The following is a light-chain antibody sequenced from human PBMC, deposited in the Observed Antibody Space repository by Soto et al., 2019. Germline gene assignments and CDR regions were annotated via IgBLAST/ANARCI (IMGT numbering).Light chain of an antibody. CDR2: GAS. CDR3: QQYGNSPLT. Sequence: EIVLTQSPGTLSLSPGERATLSCRASQSVSSTYLAWYQQKPGQAPRLLIYGASTRGTGIPDRLSGSGSGTDFTLTISRLEPEDFAVYYCQQYGNSPLTFGGGTKVDIK. J-gene: IGKJ4*01. CDR1: QSVSSTY. V-gene: IGKV3-20*01.